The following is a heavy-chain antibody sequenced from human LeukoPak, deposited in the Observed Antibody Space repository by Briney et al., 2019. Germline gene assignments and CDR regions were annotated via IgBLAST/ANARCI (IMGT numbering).Heavy chain of an antibody. V-gene: IGHV4-59*01. CDR1: GGSLSSYY. CDR3: ARGGRVWFSPGGTHFEH. D-gene: IGHD6-19*01. CDR2: IYHRGNT. Sequence: SETLSLTCTVSGGSLSSYYWSWIRQPPGKGLEWIGYIYHRGNTNYNPSLKSRVTISVDTSKNQFSLKLTSVTAADTAVYCCARGGRVWFSPGGTHFEHWGQGTLVTVSS. J-gene: IGHJ5*02.